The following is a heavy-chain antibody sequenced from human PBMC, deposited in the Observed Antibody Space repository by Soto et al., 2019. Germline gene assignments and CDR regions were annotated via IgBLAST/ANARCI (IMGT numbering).Heavy chain of an antibody. CDR1: GYSFTSYW. Sequence: GESLKIYCNGSGYSFTSYWIGWVRQMPGKGLEWMGIIYPGDSDTRYSPSFQGQVTISADKSISTAYLQWSSLKASDTAMYYCARLGGHYFYVMDVWGQGTTVTVSS. CDR2: IYPGDSDT. CDR3: ARLGGHYFYVMDV. J-gene: IGHJ6*02. V-gene: IGHV5-51*01.